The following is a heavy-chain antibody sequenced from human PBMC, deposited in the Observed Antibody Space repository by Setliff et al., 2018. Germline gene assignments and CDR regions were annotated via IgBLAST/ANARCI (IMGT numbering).Heavy chain of an antibody. CDR1: GYTLTELS. CDR3: ATDPSRIAVAGHDAFDI. D-gene: IGHD6-19*01. J-gene: IGHJ3*02. V-gene: IGHV1-24*01. CDR2: FDPEDGET. Sequence: ASVKVSCKVSGYTLTELSMHWVRQAPGKGLEWMGGFDPEDGETTYAQKFQGRVTMTEDTSTDTAYMELSSLRSEDTAVYYCATDPSRIAVAGHDAFDIWGQGTMVTVSS.